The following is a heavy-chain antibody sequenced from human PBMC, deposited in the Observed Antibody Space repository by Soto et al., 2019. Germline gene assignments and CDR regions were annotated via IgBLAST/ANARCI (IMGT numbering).Heavy chain of an antibody. CDR3: ARGGYYDSSGYLY. CDR1: GGSISSGDYY. J-gene: IGHJ4*02. D-gene: IGHD3-22*01. CDR2: IYYSGST. Sequence: SETLSLTCTVSGGSISSGDYYWSWIRQPPGKGLEWIGYIYYSGSTYYNPSLKSRVTISVDTSKNQFSLKLSSVTAADTAVYYCARGGYYDSSGYLYWGQGTLVTVSS. V-gene: IGHV4-30-4*01.